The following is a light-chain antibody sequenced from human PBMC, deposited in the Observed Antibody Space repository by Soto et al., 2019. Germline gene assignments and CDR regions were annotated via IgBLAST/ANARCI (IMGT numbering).Light chain of an antibody. Sequence: QSALTQPASVSGSPGQSITISCTGTSSDVGGYNYVSWYQQHPGKAPKLMIYDVSNRPSGVSNRFSGSKSGNTASLTISGLQDKDEADYYCSSYTSSSTLLYVFGTGTKLTVL. CDR3: SSYTSSSTLLYV. V-gene: IGLV2-14*01. J-gene: IGLJ1*01. CDR2: DVS. CDR1: SSDVGGYNY.